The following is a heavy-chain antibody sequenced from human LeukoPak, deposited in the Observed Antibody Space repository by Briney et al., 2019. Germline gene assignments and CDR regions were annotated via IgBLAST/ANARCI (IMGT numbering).Heavy chain of an antibody. CDR3: ARHRWELLDAFDI. CDR1: GYSFTSYW. D-gene: IGHD1-26*01. J-gene: IGHJ3*02. V-gene: IGHV5-51*01. Sequence: AESLQISCKGSGYSFTSYWIGWVRHMPGKSREWMGIIYPGDSDTRYSPSFQGQVTISADKSISTAYLQWSSLKASDTAMYYCARHRWELLDAFDIWGQGTMITVSS. CDR2: IYPGDSDT.